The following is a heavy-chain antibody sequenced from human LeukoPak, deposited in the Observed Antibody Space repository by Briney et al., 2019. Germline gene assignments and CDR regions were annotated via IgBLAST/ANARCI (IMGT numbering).Heavy chain of an antibody. Sequence: GGSLRLSCAASGFTFSSYAMNWVRQAPGKGLEWVSVIGGSGGSTSYADSVKGRFTISRDNAKNSLYLQMNSLRAEDTAVYYCASGPYCSSTSCPGDYWGQGTLVTVSS. V-gene: IGHV3-23*01. D-gene: IGHD2-2*01. CDR2: IGGSGGST. J-gene: IGHJ4*02. CDR3: ASGPYCSSTSCPGDY. CDR1: GFTFSSYA.